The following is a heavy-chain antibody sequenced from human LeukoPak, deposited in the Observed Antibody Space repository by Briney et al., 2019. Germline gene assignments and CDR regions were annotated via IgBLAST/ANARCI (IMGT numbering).Heavy chain of an antibody. D-gene: IGHD2-8*01. CDR1: GGSISSGDYY. CDR3: ASNHASLDYFMDV. Sequence: SQTLSLTCTVSGGSISSGDYYWSWIRQPPGKGLEWIGYIYYSGSTYYNPSLKSRVTISVDTSKNQFSLKLSSVTAADTAVYYCASNHASLDYFMDVWGQGTLVTVSS. J-gene: IGHJ6*02. V-gene: IGHV4-30-4*01. CDR2: IYYSGST.